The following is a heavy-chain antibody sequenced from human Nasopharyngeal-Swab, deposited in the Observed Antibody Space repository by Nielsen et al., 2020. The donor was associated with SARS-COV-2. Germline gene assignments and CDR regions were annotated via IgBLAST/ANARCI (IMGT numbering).Heavy chain of an antibody. CDR1: GFTFSSSF. CDR2: NNSDGSST. Sequence: GESQKTSRVAAGFTFSSSFIHWGRRAPGKGLVWGSRNNSDGSSTNYADSVKGRLTVSRDNAKNTAYLQMDSLAVEDTAMYYCVRGCGGDCHGIDPWGQGTLVTVSS. CDR3: VRGCGGDCHGIDP. V-gene: IGHV3-74*01. J-gene: IGHJ5*02. D-gene: IGHD2-21*02.